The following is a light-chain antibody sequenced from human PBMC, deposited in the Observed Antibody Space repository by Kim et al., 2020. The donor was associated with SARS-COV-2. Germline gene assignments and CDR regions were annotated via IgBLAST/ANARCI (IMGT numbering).Light chain of an antibody. CDR3: QKYDSVPWT. V-gene: IGKV1-27*01. Sequence: GDRVTITCRASQDISNYLAWYQQKPGKVPKLLIYAASSLQSGVPSRFGGSGSGTDFTLTITSLQPEDVATYYCQKYDSVPWTFGPGTKVDIK. J-gene: IGKJ1*01. CDR1: QDISNY. CDR2: AAS.